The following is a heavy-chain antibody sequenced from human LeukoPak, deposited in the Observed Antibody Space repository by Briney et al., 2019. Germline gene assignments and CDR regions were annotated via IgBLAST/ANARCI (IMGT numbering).Heavy chain of an antibody. J-gene: IGHJ4*02. CDR1: GFTFSSYA. Sequence: GGSLRLSCAASGFTFSSYAMSWVRQAPGKGLEWVSAISGSGGSTYYADSVKGRFTISRDNSKNTLYLQMNSLRAEDTAVCYCANLPLIVGATIFDYWGQGTLVTVSS. CDR2: ISGSGGST. D-gene: IGHD1-26*01. V-gene: IGHV3-23*01. CDR3: ANLPLIVGATIFDY.